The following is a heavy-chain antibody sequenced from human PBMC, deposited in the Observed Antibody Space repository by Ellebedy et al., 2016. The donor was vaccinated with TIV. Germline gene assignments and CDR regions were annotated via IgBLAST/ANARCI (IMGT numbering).Heavy chain of an antibody. CDR3: ARTRNTVIVPAARGSPFDS. CDR2: INHSGST. D-gene: IGHD2-2*01. J-gene: IGHJ4*02. CDR1: GGSFSFNY. Sequence: SETLSLXXAVYGGSFSFNYWTWIRQPPGKGLEWIGEINHSGSTNYNPSLKSRVTMSVDTSKNQFSLNLTSVTAADTAVYYCARTRNTVIVPAARGSPFDSWGQGALVTVSS. V-gene: IGHV4-34*01.